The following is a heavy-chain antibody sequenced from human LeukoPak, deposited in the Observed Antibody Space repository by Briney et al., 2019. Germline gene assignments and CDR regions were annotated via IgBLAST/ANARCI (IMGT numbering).Heavy chain of an antibody. Sequence: GGSLRLSCAASGFTFSSYGMHWVRQAPGKGLAGVAVIWYDGSNKYYADSVKGRFTISRDNSKNTLYLQMNSLRAEDTAVYYCARTRYSSGWYPPFDYWGQGTLVTVSS. CDR1: GFTFSSYG. D-gene: IGHD6-19*01. J-gene: IGHJ4*02. CDR3: ARTRYSSGWYPPFDY. CDR2: IWYDGSNK. V-gene: IGHV3-33*01.